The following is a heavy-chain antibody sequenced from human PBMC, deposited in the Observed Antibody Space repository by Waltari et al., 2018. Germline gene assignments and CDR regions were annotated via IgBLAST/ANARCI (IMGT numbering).Heavy chain of an antibody. J-gene: IGHJ3*02. CDR2: IRYDGSNK. V-gene: IGHV3-30*02. CDR3: AKDLWYCSSTSCYGDAFDI. Sequence: QVQLVESGGGVVQPGGSLRLSCAASGFTFSSYGMHWVRQAPGKGLEWVAFIRYDGSNKYYADSVKGRFTISRDNSKNTLYLQMNSLRAEDTAVYYCAKDLWYCSSTSCYGDAFDIWGQGTMVTVSS. D-gene: IGHD2-2*01. CDR1: GFTFSSYG.